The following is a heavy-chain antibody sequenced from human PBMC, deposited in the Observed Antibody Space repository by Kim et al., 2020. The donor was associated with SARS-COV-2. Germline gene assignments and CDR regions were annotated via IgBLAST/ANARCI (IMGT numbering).Heavy chain of an antibody. CDR2: IYYSGST. V-gene: IGHV4-39*01. CDR1: GGSISSSSYY. J-gene: IGHJ3*01. D-gene: IGHD2-21*02. CDR3: ASLVVSPLGGDPAP. Sequence: SETLSLTCTVSGGSISSSSYYWGWIRQPPGKGLEWIGSIYYSGSTYYNPSLKSRVTISVDTSKNQFSLKLSSVTAADTAVYYCASLVVSPLGGDPAPWGQGTMVTVSS.